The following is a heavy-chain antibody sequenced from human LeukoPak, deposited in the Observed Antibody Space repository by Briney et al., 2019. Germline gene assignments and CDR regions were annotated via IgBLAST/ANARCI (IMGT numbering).Heavy chain of an antibody. D-gene: IGHD3-22*01. CDR3: ARLAPEDYYDSSGYYSAFDI. CDR2: IDYSGST. V-gene: IGHV4-39*07. Sequence: SETLSLTCTVSGASISSSGYFWGWIRQPPGKGLEWIASIDYSGSTHYNPSLNGRVTISVDTSNNQVSLRLSSVTAADTAVYYCARLAPEDYYDSSGYYSAFDIWGQGTMVTVSS. J-gene: IGHJ3*02. CDR1: GASISSSGYF.